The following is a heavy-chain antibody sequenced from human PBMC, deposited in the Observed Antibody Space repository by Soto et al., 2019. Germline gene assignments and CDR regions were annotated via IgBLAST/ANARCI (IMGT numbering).Heavy chain of an antibody. Sequence: EVQLVESRGGLVQPGRSLRLSCAASGFTFDDYAMHWVRQAPGKGLEWVSGISWNSGSIGYADSVKGRFTISRDNAKNSLYLQMNSLRAEDTALYYCAKDSSSSVWGQGTLVTVSS. CDR1: GFTFDDYA. CDR3: AKDSSSSV. V-gene: IGHV3-9*01. D-gene: IGHD6-13*01. J-gene: IGHJ4*02. CDR2: ISWNSGSI.